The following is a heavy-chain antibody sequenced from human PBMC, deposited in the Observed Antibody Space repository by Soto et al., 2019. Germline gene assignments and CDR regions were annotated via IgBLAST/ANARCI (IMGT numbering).Heavy chain of an antibody. D-gene: IGHD3-22*01. Sequence: EVQLVESGGGLVQPGGSLRLSCAASGFTSSSYWIHWVRQAPGKGLVWVSRISNDGSSTNYADSVKGRFTISRDNAKNTVYLQMSSLRAEETAVYYCARDTYYYDSSDHFSADAFDIWGQGTMVTVSS. CDR3: ARDTYYYDSSDHFSADAFDI. J-gene: IGHJ3*02. CDR2: ISNDGSST. CDR1: GFTSSSYW. V-gene: IGHV3-74*01.